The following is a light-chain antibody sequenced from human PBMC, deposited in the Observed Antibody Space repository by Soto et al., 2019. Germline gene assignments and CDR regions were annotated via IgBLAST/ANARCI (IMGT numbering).Light chain of an antibody. CDR2: EVT. J-gene: IGLJ2*01. Sequence: QSALTQPPSASGSPGQPVTISCTGTSSDVAGSDYVSWYQQHPGKAPKLIIYEVTKRPAGVPDRFSGSKSGNTASLTVSGLQADDESYYYCSSFARGDNPHVLFGGGTKLTVL. CDR3: SSFARGDNPHVL. CDR1: SSDVAGSDY. V-gene: IGLV2-8*01.